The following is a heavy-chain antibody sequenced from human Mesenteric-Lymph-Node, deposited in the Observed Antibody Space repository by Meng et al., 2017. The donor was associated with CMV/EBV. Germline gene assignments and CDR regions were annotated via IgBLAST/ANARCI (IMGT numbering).Heavy chain of an antibody. D-gene: IGHD4-17*01. V-gene: IGHV4-39*07. J-gene: IGHJ1*01. CDR1: GGSISSGIYY. CDR2: IDYSGSP. Sequence: SETLSLTCTVSGGSISSGIYYWGWIRQPPGKGLEWVGSIDYSGSPHYNPSLKSRITISVDMSKNQFSLKLSSVTAADTAMYYCARGYGDYEGVEYWGQGTLVTVSS. CDR3: ARGYGDYEGVEY.